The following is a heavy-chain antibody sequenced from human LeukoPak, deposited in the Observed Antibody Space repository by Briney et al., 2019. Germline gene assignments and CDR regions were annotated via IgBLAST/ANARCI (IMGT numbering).Heavy chain of an antibody. V-gene: IGHV4-4*07. CDR2: FYTSGST. Sequence: SEALSLTCTVFGGSISSYYWSWIRQPAGKGLEWIGRFYTSGSTNYNPSLKSRVTMSVDKSKNQFSLKLTSVTAADTAVYYCARDYYDSSGYYGRGGYYYMDVCGKGTTVTVSS. D-gene: IGHD3-22*01. J-gene: IGHJ6*03. CDR1: GGSISSYY. CDR3: ARDYYDSSGYYGRGGYYYMDV.